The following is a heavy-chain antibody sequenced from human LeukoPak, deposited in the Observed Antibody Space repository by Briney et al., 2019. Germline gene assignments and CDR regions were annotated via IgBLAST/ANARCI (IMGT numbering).Heavy chain of an antibody. CDR1: GFTFSSYG. CDR2: IYSSGST. Sequence: QPGGSLRLSCAASGFTFSSYGMHWVRQTPGKGLEWVSIIYSSGSTYYADSVKGRFTISRDNSKNTVYLQMNRLRAEDTALYYCARVDYDGDYSFWGQGTLVTVSS. J-gene: IGHJ4*02. CDR3: ARVDYDGDYSF. V-gene: IGHV3-66*01. D-gene: IGHD4-17*01.